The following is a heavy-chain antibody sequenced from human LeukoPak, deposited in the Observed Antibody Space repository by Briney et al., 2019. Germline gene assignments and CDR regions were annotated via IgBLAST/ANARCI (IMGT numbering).Heavy chain of an antibody. CDR1: GYTFTGYY. Sequence: ASVKVSCKASGYTFTGYYMHWVRQAPGRGLEWMGRINPNSGGTNYAQRFQGRVTMTRDTSTSTAYMELSRLSSDDTAVYYCARRGRHGAAADFPSFDPWGQGTLVTVSS. D-gene: IGHD6-13*01. CDR3: ARRGRHGAAADFPSFDP. J-gene: IGHJ5*02. CDR2: INPNSGGT. V-gene: IGHV1-2*06.